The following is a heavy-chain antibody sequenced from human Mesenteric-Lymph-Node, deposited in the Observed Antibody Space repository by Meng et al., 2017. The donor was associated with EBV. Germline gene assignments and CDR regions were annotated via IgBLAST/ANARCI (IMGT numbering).Heavy chain of an antibody. J-gene: IGHJ4*02. CDR3: AFSRLGDYFDS. D-gene: IGHD3-10*01. CDR1: GFSLTTRGVG. Sequence: QITLKESGPTLVKPAQTVTLTCTFSGFSLTTRGVGVGWVRQPPGKALEWLALIYWDDDRRFTPSLKNRLTIAKDTSRDQVFLTLTGMDPVDTGTYYCAFSRLGDYFDSWGQGTLVTV. CDR2: IYWDDDR. V-gene: IGHV2-5*02.